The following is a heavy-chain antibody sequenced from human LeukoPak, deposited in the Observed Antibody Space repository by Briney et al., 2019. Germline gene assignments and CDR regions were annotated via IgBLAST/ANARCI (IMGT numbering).Heavy chain of an antibody. D-gene: IGHD2-15*01. CDR2: IYSGGST. V-gene: IGHV3-53*01. J-gene: IGHJ6*02. CDR1: GFTVSSNY. Sequence: GGSLRLSCAASGFTVSSNYMSWVRQAPGKGLEWVSVIYSGGSTYYADSVKGRFTISRDNSKNTLYLQMNSLRAEDTAVYYCATPGGGSCFLSLCYYGMDVWGQGTTVTVSS. CDR3: ATPGGGSCFLSLCYYGMDV.